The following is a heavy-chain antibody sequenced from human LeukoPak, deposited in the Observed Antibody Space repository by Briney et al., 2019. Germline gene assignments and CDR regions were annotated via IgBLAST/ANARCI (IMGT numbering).Heavy chain of an antibody. Sequence: QAGGSLRLSCAASGFTFSNYAMTWVRQAPGKGLEWVSYISSSSSTIYYADSVKGRFTISRDNAKNSLYLQMNSLRAEDTAVYYCAELGITMIGGVWGKGTTVTISS. CDR2: ISSSSSTI. CDR3: AELGITMIGGV. CDR1: GFTFSNYA. D-gene: IGHD3-10*02. V-gene: IGHV3-48*01. J-gene: IGHJ6*04.